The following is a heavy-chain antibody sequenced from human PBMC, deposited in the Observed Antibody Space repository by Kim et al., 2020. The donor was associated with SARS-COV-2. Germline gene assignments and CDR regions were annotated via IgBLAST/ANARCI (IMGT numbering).Heavy chain of an antibody. CDR1: GFTFTSSA. J-gene: IGHJ5*02. Sequence: SVKVSCKASGFTFTSSAVQWVRQARGQRLEWIGWIVVGSGNTNYAQKFQERVTITRDMSTSTAYMELSSLRSEDTAVYYCAAISGVVVPAAMRESWFDPWGQGTLVTVSS. D-gene: IGHD2-2*01. V-gene: IGHV1-58*01. CDR3: AAISGVVVPAAMRESWFDP. CDR2: IVVGSGNT.